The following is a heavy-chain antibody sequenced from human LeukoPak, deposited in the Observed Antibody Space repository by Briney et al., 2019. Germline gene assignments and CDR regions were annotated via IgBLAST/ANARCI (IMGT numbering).Heavy chain of an antibody. CDR1: GGTFSSYA. D-gene: IGHD3-10*01. V-gene: IGHV1-69*05. J-gene: IGHJ4*02. CDR2: IIPIFGTA. Sequence: SVKVSCKASGGTFSSYAISWVRQAPGQGLEWMGGIIPIFGTANYAQKFQGRGTMTTDTSTSTAYMELRSLTSDDTAMYYCARDPEGVTPLDYWGQGTLVTVSS. CDR3: ARDPEGVTPLDY.